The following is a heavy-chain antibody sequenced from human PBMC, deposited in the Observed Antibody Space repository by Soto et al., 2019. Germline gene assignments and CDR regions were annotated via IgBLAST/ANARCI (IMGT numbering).Heavy chain of an antibody. V-gene: IGHV3-48*01. J-gene: IGHJ3*02. D-gene: IGHD6-6*01. CDR1: GFTFSSYS. Sequence: GGSLRLSCAASGFTFSSYSMNWVRQAPGKGLEWVSYISSSSSTIYYADSVKGRFTISRDNAKNSLYLQMNSLRAEDTAVYYCARDYPSIAAVLDIWGQGTMVNAS. CDR3: ARDYPSIAAVLDI. CDR2: ISSSSSTI.